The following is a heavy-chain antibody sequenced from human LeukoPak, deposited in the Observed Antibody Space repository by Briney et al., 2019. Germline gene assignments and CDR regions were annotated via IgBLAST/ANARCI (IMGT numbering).Heavy chain of an antibody. Sequence: SVKVSCKASGGTCSSYAISWVRQAPGQGLEWMGGIIPIFGTANYAQKFQGRVTITTDESTSTAYMELSSLRSEDTAVYYCARGPQMATIVYYYYYMDVWGKGTTVTVSS. J-gene: IGHJ6*03. CDR1: GGTCSSYA. CDR3: ARGPQMATIVYYYYYMDV. CDR2: IIPIFGTA. V-gene: IGHV1-69*05. D-gene: IGHD5-24*01.